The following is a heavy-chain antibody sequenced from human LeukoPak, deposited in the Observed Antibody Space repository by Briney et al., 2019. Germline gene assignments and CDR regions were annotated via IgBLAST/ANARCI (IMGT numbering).Heavy chain of an antibody. D-gene: IGHD2-15*01. CDR3: AKRGYCSGGTCYSFHFDY. J-gene: IGHJ4*02. CDR2: ISYDGSNK. V-gene: IGHV3-30*18. CDR1: GFTFSSHG. Sequence: GGSLRLSCAASGFTFSSHGMHWVRQAPGKELEWVALISYDGSNKYYADSVKGRFTISRDNSKNTLYLQMNSLRAEDTAAYYCAKRGYCSGGTCYSFHFDYWGQGTLVTVSS.